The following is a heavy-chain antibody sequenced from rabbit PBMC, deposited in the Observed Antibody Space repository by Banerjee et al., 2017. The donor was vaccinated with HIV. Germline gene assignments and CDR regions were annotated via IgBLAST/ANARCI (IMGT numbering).Heavy chain of an antibody. D-gene: IGHD6-1*01. CDR3: AREYVSSYGYYNL. CDR2: IYTGDGNT. V-gene: IGHV1S40*01. J-gene: IGHJ4*01. CDR1: GFSFSSSYY. Sequence: QSLEESGGDLVKPGASLTLTCTASGFSFSSSYYMCWVRQAPGKGLEWIACIYTGDGNTYYASWAKGRFTISKTSSTTVTLQMTSLTAADTATYFCAREYVSSYGYYNLWGPGTLVTVS.